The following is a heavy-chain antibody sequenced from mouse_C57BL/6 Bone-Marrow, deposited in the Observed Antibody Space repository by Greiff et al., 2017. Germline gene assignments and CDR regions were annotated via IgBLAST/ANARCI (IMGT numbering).Heavy chain of an antibody. CDR1: GYTFTSYD. J-gene: IGHJ1*03. CDR2: IYPRDGST. D-gene: IGHD1-1*01. Sequence: QVQLQQSGPELVKPGASVKLSCKASGYTFTSYDINWVKQRPGQGLEWIGWIYPRDGSTKYNEKFKGKATLTVDTSSSTEYMELHSLTSEDSAVYFCARLEFDGSSGDWYFDVGGTGTTVTVSS. CDR3: ARLEFDGSSGDWYFDV. V-gene: IGHV1-85*01.